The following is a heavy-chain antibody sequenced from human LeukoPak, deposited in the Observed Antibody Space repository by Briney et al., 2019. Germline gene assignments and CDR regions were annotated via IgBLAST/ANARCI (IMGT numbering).Heavy chain of an antibody. CDR1: GFIFDTHT. J-gene: IGHJ6*02. V-gene: IGHV3-23*01. D-gene: IGHD1-14*01. CDR2: ISGSGDST. CDR3: VRRAAVRGMDF. Sequence: GGSLRLSCTASGFIFDTHTLTWVRQAPGKGLEWVASISGSGDSTNYGDSVKGRFTITRDNFKRTVHLEMSNLRADDTAMYYCVRRAAVRGMDFWGLGTTVIVSS.